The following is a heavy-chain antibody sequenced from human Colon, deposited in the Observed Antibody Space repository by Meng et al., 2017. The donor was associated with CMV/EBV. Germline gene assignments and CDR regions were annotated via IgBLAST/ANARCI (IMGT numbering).Heavy chain of an antibody. J-gene: IGHJ5*02. CDR1: GGSISSYY. Sequence: SETLSLTCTVSGGSISSYYWSWIRQPPGKGLEWIGYIYYSGSTNYNPSLKSRVTISVDTSKNQFSLKLSSVTAADTAVYYCARDSASGSYRGWFDPWGQGTLVTVSS. CDR2: IYYSGST. V-gene: IGHV4-59*12. D-gene: IGHD1-26*01. CDR3: ARDSASGSYRGWFDP.